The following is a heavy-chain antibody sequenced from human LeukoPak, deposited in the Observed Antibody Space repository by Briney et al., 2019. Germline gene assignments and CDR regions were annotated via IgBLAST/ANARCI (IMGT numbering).Heavy chain of an antibody. CDR2: IYTSGST. CDR1: GGSISSYY. V-gene: IGHV4-4*07. D-gene: IGHD3-3*01. Sequence: SETLSLTCTVSGGSISSYYWNWIRQSAGKGLEWIGRIYTSGSTNYNPSLKSRVTMSVDTSKNQFSLKVSSVTAADTAVYYCARDDFWSGYRAFDIWGQGTRVTVPS. CDR3: ARDDFWSGYRAFDI. J-gene: IGHJ3*02.